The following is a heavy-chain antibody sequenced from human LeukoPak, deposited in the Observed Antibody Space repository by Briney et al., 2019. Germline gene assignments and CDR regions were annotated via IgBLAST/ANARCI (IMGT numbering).Heavy chain of an antibody. D-gene: IGHD3-10*01. CDR1: GLTFIIYS. V-gene: IGHV3-21*01. J-gene: IGHJ4*02. CDR3: ARVPHAMVRGVIITEFYFDY. Sequence: GGSLRLSCAASGLTFIIYSMNWVRQAPGKGLEWVSSISSSSNYIYYADSVKGRFTISRDNAKNSLYLQMNSLRAEDTAVYYCARVPHAMVRGVIITEFYFDYWGQGTLVTVSS. CDR2: ISSSSNYI.